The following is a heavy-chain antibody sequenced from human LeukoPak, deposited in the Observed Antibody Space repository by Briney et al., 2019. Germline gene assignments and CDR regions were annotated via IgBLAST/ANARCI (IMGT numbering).Heavy chain of an antibody. D-gene: IGHD6-13*01. CDR2: ISSSSSTI. V-gene: IGHV3-48*04. Sequence: GGSLRLSCAASGFTFSNYNMNWVRQAPGKGLEWVSYISSSSSTIYYADSVEGRFTISRDNAKNSLYLQMNSLRAEDTAVYYCARDGRQQLDPLGFDYWGQGTLVTVSS. J-gene: IGHJ4*02. CDR1: GFTFSNYN. CDR3: ARDGRQQLDPLGFDY.